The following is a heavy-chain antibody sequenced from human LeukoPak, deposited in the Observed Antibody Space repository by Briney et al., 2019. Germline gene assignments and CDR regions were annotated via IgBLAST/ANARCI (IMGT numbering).Heavy chain of an antibody. D-gene: IGHD1-1*01. CDR3: ASWAETGTTRGLDY. J-gene: IGHJ4*02. CDR1: GGTFSSYA. V-gene: IGHV1-69*13. CDR2: IIPIFGTA. Sequence: SAKVSCKASGGTFSSYAISWVRQAPGQGLEWMGGIIPIFGTANYAQKFQGRVTITADESTSTAYMELSSLRSEDTAVYYCASWAETGTTRGLDYWGQGTLVTVSS.